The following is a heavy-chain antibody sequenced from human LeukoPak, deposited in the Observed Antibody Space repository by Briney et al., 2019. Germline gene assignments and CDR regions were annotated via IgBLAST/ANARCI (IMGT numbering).Heavy chain of an antibody. V-gene: IGHV3-30*18. Sequence: PGRSLRLSCAASGFTFSSYGMHWVRQAPGKGLEWVAVISYDGSNKYYADSVKGRFTISRDNSKNTLYLQMNSLRAEDTAVYYCAKDLRATVTWTNFDYWGQGTLVTVSS. CDR3: AKDLRATVTWTNFDY. CDR1: GFTFSSYG. D-gene: IGHD4-17*01. CDR2: ISYDGSNK. J-gene: IGHJ4*02.